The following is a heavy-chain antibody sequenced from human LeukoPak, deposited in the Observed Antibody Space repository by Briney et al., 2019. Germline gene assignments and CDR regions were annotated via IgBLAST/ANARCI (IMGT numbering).Heavy chain of an antibody. J-gene: IGHJ4*02. CDR1: AFTFNTYW. Sequence: GGSLRLSCAASAFTFNTYWMHWVRQVPGRGLEWVSRINGDESSTNYADSVKGRFTISRDNSKNTLYLQMNSLRAEDTAVYYCAKDLGGGYCSSTSCGVDWGQGTLVTVSS. CDR2: INGDESST. D-gene: IGHD2-2*01. V-gene: IGHV3-74*01. CDR3: AKDLGGGYCSSTSCGVD.